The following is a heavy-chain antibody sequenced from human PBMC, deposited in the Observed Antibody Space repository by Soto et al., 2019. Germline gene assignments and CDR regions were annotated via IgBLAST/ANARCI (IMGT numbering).Heavy chain of an antibody. J-gene: IGHJ6*02. V-gene: IGHV4-4*02. CDR3: ARVSGSYYYGMDV. CDR2: IYHSGST. Sequence: SETLSLICAVSGGSISSSNWWSWVRQVPGKGLEWIGEIYHSGSTNYNPSLKSRVTISVDKSKNQFSLKLSSVTAADTAVYYCARVSGSYYYGMDVWGQGTTVTVSS. D-gene: IGHD1-26*01. CDR1: GGSISSSNW.